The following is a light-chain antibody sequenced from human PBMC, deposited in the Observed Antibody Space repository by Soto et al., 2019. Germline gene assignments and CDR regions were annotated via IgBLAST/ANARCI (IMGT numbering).Light chain of an antibody. CDR3: AAWDDSLNAVV. CDR1: TSNLGGNT. Sequence: QSVPTQPPSVSGTPGHKVSISCSGSTSNLGGNTVNWYQQLPGTAPKLLIYTNNQRPSGVPDRFSGSKSGTSASLAISGLRSEDEADFYCAAWDDSLNAVVFGGGTKVTVL. V-gene: IGLV1-44*01. J-gene: IGLJ2*01. CDR2: TNN.